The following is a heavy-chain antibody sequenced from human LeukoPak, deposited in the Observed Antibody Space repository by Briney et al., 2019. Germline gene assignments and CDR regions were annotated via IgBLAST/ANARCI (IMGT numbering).Heavy chain of an antibody. CDR3: ARVYSSSSRYFDL. CDR2: INHSGGT. D-gene: IGHD6-6*01. V-gene: IGHV4-34*01. CDR1: GGSFSGYY. J-gene: IGHJ2*01. Sequence: SETLSLTCAVFGGSFSGYYWSWIRQPPGKGLELIGEINHSGGTNYNPSLKSRVTMSVDTSTNQFSLKLSSVPAADTAVYYCARVYSSSSRYFDLWGRGTLVTVSS.